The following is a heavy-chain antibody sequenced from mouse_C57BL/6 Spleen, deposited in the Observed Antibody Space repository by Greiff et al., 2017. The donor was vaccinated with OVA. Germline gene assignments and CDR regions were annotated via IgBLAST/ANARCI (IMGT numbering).Heavy chain of an antibody. Sequence: VQLQQSGAELMKPGASVKLSCKASGYTFTSYWMHWVKQRPGQGLEWIGMIHPNSGSTNYNEKFKSKATLTVDKSSSTAYMQLSSLTSEDSAVYYCAREGGYYPSLDYWGQGTLVTVSA. V-gene: IGHV1-64*01. CDR1: GYTFTSYW. J-gene: IGHJ3*01. D-gene: IGHD2-3*01. CDR2: IHPNSGST. CDR3: AREGGYYPSLDY.